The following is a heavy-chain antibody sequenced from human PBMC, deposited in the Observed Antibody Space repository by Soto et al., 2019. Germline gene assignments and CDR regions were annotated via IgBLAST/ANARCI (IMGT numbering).Heavy chain of an antibody. D-gene: IGHD3-22*01. V-gene: IGHV3-33*01. CDR3: ARAYYDSSDYYYTQHWGYFQH. J-gene: IGHJ1*01. Sequence: QVQLAESGGGVVQPGTSLRLSCEASGFTFSRYGMHWVRQAPGKGLEWVAFIWFDGSKKYYADSVKGRFTISRDNSKNTLYLQMNSLRAEDTAVYYCARAYYDSSDYYYTQHWGYFQHWGQGTLVTVSS. CDR2: IWFDGSKK. CDR1: GFTFSRYG.